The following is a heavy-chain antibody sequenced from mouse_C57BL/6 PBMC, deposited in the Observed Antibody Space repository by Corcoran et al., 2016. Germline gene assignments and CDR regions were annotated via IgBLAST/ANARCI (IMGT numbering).Heavy chain of an antibody. V-gene: IGHV9-3*01. CDR3: ARRLDSSGYYFDY. CDR2: INTYSGVP. J-gene: IGHJ2*01. CDR1: GYTFTTYG. D-gene: IGHD3-2*02. Sequence: QIQLVQSGPELKKPGETVKISCKASGYTFTTYGMSWVKQAPGKGLKWMGWINTYSGVPTYADDFKGRFAFSLETSASTAYLQINNLKNEDTATYSCARRLDSSGYYFDYWCQGTTLTVSS.